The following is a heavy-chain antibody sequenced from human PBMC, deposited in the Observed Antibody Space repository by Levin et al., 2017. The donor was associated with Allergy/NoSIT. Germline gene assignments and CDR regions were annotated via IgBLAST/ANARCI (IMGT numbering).Heavy chain of an antibody. V-gene: IGHV3-30*04. CDR3: ARDHRFLEWLIDYYYGMDV. J-gene: IGHJ6*02. CDR2: ISHDGNNK. Sequence: GGSLRLSCAASGFSFSSYAMHWVRQAPGKGLEWVAVISHDGNNKYYVDSVKGRFTISRDNSKNTLYLQMNSLRGEDTAVYYCARDHRFLEWLIDYYYGMDVWGQGTTVTVSS. D-gene: IGHD3-3*01. CDR1: GFSFSSYA.